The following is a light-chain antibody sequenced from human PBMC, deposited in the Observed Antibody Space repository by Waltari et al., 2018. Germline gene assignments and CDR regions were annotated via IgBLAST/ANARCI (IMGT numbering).Light chain of an antibody. V-gene: IGKV2-28*01. CDR1: QSLLHSNGNTY. Sequence: IVMTQSPLSLPVTPGEPASISCKSGQSLLHSNGNTYLDWYLQKPGQSPPLLISLAFNRASGVPDRFSGSGSGTDFTLKISRVEAEDVGVYYCMQSLQTPRTFGQGTKLEIK. J-gene: IGKJ1*01. CDR3: MQSLQTPRT. CDR2: LAF.